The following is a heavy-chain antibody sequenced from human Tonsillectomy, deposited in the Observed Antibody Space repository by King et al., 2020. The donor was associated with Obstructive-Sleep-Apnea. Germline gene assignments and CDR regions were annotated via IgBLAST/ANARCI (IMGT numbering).Heavy chain of an antibody. CDR2: ISGRGGST. CDR3: AKDRTVGYSSGWYGY. J-gene: IGHJ4*02. D-gene: IGHD6-19*01. Sequence: VQLVESGGGLVQPGGSLRLSCAASGFNFSSYAMSWVRQAPGKGLEWVSAISGRGGSTYYADSVKGRFTIAMDNSKNTLYLQMNSLRAGDTAVYYCAKDRTVGYSSGWYGYWGQGTLVTVSS. V-gene: IGHV3-23*04. CDR1: GFNFSSYA.